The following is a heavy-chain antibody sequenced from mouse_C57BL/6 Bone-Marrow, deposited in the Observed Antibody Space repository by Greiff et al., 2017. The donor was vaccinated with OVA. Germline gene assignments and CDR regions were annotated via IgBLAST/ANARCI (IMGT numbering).Heavy chain of an antibody. CDR3: AKNEDYLPYFDV. Sequence: VKLVESGPGLVQPSQSLSITCTVSGFSLTSYGVHWVRQSPGKGLEWLGVIWRGGSTDYNAAFMSRLSITKDNSKSQVFFKMNSLQADDTAIYYCAKNEDYLPYFDVWGTGTTVTVSS. CDR1: GFSLTSYG. V-gene: IGHV2-5*01. D-gene: IGHD5-1*01. CDR2: IWRGGST. J-gene: IGHJ1*03.